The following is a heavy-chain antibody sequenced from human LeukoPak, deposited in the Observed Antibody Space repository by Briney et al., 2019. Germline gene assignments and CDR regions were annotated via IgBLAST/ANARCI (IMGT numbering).Heavy chain of an antibody. Sequence: SETLSLTCTVSGGSLSSSSYYWGWIRQPPGKGLEWIGSIYYSGSTYYNPSLKSRVTISVDTSKNQYSLKLSSVTAADTAVYYCARVAGYQLLFDYWGQGTLVTVSS. J-gene: IGHJ4*02. CDR1: GGSLSSSSYY. D-gene: IGHD2-2*01. CDR3: ARVAGYQLLFDY. V-gene: IGHV4-39*07. CDR2: IYYSGST.